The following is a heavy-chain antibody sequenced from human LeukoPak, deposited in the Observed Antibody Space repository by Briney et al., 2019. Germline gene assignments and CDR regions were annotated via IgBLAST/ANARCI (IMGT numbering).Heavy chain of an antibody. CDR3: ARAQVGIVGATEFAY. Sequence: SETLSLTCTVSGGSISSYYWSWIRQPPGKGLEWIGYIYYSGSTKYNPSLKSRVTISVDSSKNHFSLKLSSVTAADTAVYYCARAQVGIVGATEFAYWGQGTLVTVSS. D-gene: IGHD1-26*01. CDR2: IYYSGST. V-gene: IGHV4-59*08. J-gene: IGHJ4*02. CDR1: GGSISSYY.